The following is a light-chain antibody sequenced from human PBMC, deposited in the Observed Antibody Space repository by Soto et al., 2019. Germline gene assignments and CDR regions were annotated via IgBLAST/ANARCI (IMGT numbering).Light chain of an antibody. J-gene: IGLJ1*01. Sequence: QSVLTQPPSVSGAPGQTVTISCTGSTSNIGASYDVHWYQQLPGSAPKLLIYRDTHRPSGIPNRFSGSRSGTSASLAVFGLQCRDEADYFCQSYDNILNGYVFGTGTKVTVL. CDR2: RDT. CDR3: QSYDNILNGYV. V-gene: IGLV1-40*01. CDR1: TSNIGASYD.